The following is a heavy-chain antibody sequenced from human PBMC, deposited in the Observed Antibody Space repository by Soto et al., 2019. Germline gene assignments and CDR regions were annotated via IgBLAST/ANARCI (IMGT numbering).Heavy chain of an antibody. J-gene: IGHJ4*02. CDR3: VRKGYGTSWYYDE. V-gene: IGHV3-23*01. D-gene: IGHD6-19*01. CDR1: GFTFRYYD. CDR2: VSTSGGRT. Sequence: EVQLLESGGGLVQPGGSLRLSCAASGFTFRYYDMFWVRQAPGKGPEWVSFVSTSGGRTDYADSVRGRFTISRDNAENTISLQMNSQAVDDTAVYFCVRKGYGTSWYYDEWGQGTLVTVSS.